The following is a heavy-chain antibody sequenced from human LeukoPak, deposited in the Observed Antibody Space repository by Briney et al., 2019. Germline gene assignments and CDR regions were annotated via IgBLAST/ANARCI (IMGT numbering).Heavy chain of an antibody. D-gene: IGHD3-22*01. V-gene: IGHV3-23*01. CDR1: GFIFSNYA. J-gene: IGHJ4*02. Sequence: PGGSLRLSCVSSGFIFSNYAMSWVRQAPGKGLEWVSSISGSGGSTHYADFVKGRFTISRDKTKNTLYLQMNSLRAEDTAVYYCAKSAYYDASGYYREYYFDYWGQGTLVTVSS. CDR3: AKSAYYDASGYYREYYFDY. CDR2: ISGSGGST.